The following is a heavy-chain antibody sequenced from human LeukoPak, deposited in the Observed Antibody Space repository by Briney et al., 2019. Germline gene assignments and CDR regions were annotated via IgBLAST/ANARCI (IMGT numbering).Heavy chain of an antibody. CDR2: INPNSGGT. D-gene: IGHD6-13*01. J-gene: IGHJ3*02. Sequence: GASVKVSCKASGYTFTGYYMHWVRQAPGQGLEWMGWINPNSGGTNYAQKFQGRVTMTRDTSISTAYMELSRLRSDDTAVYYCARDYSSSWYWVGAFDIWGQGTMVTVSS. V-gene: IGHV1-2*02. CDR1: GYTFTGYY. CDR3: ARDYSSSWYWVGAFDI.